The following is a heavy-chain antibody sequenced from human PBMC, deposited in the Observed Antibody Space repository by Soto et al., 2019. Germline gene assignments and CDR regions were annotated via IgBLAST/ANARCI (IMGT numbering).Heavy chain of an antibody. CDR1: GFTFSSYA. J-gene: IGHJ4*02. Sequence: PGGSLRLSCAASGFTFSSYAMHWVRQAPGKGLEWVAAISYDGSNKYYADSVKGRFTISRDNSKNTLYLQMNSLRAEDTAVYYCARDSDYYDSSGAPGYWGQGTLVTVSS. V-gene: IGHV3-30-3*01. CDR2: ISYDGSNK. D-gene: IGHD3-22*01. CDR3: ARDSDYYDSSGAPGY.